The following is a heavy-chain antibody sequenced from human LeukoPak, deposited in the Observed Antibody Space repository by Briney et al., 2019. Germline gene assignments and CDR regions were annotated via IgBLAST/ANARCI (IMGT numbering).Heavy chain of an antibody. J-gene: IGHJ5*02. V-gene: IGHV4-34*01. Sequence: SETLSLTCAVYGGSFSGYYWSWIRQPPGKGLEWIGEINHSGSTNYNPSLKSRVTISVDTSKNQFSLKLSSVTAADTAVYYCARNSAFGVVLMVYAIMGPGWFDPWGQGTLVTVSS. CDR1: GGSFSGYY. CDR2: INHSGST. CDR3: ARNSAFGVVLMVYAIMGPGWFDP. D-gene: IGHD2-8*01.